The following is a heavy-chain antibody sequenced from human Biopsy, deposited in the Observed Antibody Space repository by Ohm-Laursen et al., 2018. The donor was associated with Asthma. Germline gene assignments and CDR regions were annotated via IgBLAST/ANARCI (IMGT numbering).Heavy chain of an antibody. V-gene: IGHV1-18*01. D-gene: IGHD3-10*01. Sequence: ASVKASCKTSGYTLNSAGITWVRQAPGQGLEWMGWISVYNGNTKVAQKLQDRVPMITDTSTSTAYMELRSLRSDDTAVYFCARAVDYSHYYGIDVWGQGTTVTVS. CDR1: GYTLNSAG. J-gene: IGHJ6*02. CDR2: ISVYNGNT. CDR3: ARAVDYSHYYGIDV.